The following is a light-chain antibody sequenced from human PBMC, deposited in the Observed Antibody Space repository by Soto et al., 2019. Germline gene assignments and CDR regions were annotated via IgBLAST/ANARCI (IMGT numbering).Light chain of an antibody. J-gene: IGLJ2*01. CDR1: SSDVGAYNF. V-gene: IGLV2-11*01. Sequence: QSVLTQPPSASGSPGQSVTISCTGTSSDVGAYNFVSWYQQHPGKAPKLMIYDVSKRPSGVPDRFSGSKSGNTASLTISGLQAEDEADYYCCSYAGSYTFVVFGGGTKLTVL. CDR2: DVS. CDR3: CSYAGSYTFVV.